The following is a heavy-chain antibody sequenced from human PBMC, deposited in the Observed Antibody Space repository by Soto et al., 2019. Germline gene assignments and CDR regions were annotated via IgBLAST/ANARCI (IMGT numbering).Heavy chain of an antibody. V-gene: IGHV3-15*07. CDR3: TTGSVEGY. D-gene: IGHD1-26*01. CDR1: GFTISSAW. CDR2: IKTKPNGETK. Sequence: EVQLVESGGGLVKPGGSLRLSCAASGFTISSAWMNWVRQAPGKGLEWVGRIKTKPNGETKDYAAPVKGRFTIARDDSENTLSLQMNSLKLEDTAVYYCTTGSVEGYWGQGTLVTVSS. J-gene: IGHJ4*02.